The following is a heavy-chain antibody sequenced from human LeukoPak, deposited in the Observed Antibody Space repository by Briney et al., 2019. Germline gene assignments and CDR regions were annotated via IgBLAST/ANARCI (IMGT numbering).Heavy chain of an antibody. CDR2: ISYDGSNK. J-gene: IGHJ4*02. CDR1: GFTFSNYD. D-gene: IGHD3-22*01. Sequence: GGSLRLSCAASGFTFSNYDMHWVRQAPGKGLEWVAVISYDGSNKYYADSVKGRFTISRDNSKNTLYLQMGSLRAEDMAVYYCARTPSGVVVITSYDYWGQGTLVTVSS. V-gene: IGHV3-30*03. CDR3: ARTPSGVVVITSYDY.